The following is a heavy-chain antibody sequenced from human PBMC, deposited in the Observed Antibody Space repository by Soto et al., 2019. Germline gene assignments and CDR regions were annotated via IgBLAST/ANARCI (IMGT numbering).Heavy chain of an antibody. CDR1: GFTFSSYA. CDR2: ISYDGSNN. V-gene: IGHV3-30-3*01. J-gene: IGHJ4*02. CDR3: ARVPTTEYYFDF. Sequence: GGSLRLSCAASGFTFSSYAMHWVRQAPGKGLEWVAVISYDGSNNYYADSVKGRFTISRDNSKNTLYLQMNSLGAEDTAVYYCARVPTTEYYFDFWGQGTLVTVSS. D-gene: IGHD5-12*01.